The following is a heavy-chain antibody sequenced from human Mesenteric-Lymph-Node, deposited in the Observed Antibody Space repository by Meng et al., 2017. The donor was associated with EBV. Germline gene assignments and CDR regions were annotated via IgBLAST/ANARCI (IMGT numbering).Heavy chain of an antibody. Sequence: EGRVLGCGGGLEQLGGSLRFSCAASGFTFSSYAMSWVRQAPGKGLEWVSDIVGSGGSTHYADSVKGRFTISRDNSKNTLYLQMNSLTAEDTAVYYCTKDRGDYISSYDYWGQGTLVTVSS. J-gene: IGHJ4*02. V-gene: IGHV3-23*01. CDR2: IVGSGGST. D-gene: IGHD4-17*01. CDR3: TKDRGDYISSYDY. CDR1: GFTFSSYA.